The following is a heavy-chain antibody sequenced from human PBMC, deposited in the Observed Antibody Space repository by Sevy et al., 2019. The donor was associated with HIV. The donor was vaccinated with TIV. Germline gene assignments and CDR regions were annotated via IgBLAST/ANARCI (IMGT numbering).Heavy chain of an antibody. CDR3: AREAGGYDYDYGMDV. Sequence: LPETLSLTCSISGGTIVSSGHYWGWIRQTPGKGLEWIGSIYYNGHTFYTPSLKSRLTISIDTSKNQFSLTLSSVTVADTAVYFCAREAGGYDYDYGMDVWGQGTTVTVSS. V-gene: IGHV4-39*02. CDR2: IYYNGHT. D-gene: IGHD5-12*01. J-gene: IGHJ6*02. CDR1: GGTIVSSGHY.